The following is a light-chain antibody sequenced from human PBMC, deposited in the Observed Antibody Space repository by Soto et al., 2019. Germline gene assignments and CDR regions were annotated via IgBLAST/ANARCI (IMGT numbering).Light chain of an antibody. CDR2: EVS. CDR3: NSYTRSSTRV. CDR1: SSDVGGYSS. V-gene: IGLV2-14*01. J-gene: IGLJ2*01. Sequence: QSALTQPASVSGSPGQSITISCTGTSSDVGGYSSVSWYQQHPGKAPKLMIYEVSNRPSGVSNRFSGSKSGNTASLTISGLQAEDEADYYCNSYTRSSTRVFGGGTKLTVL.